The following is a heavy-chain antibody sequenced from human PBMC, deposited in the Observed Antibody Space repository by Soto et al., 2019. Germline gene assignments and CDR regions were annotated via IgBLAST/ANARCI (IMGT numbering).Heavy chain of an antibody. CDR1: GYSFAGYW. V-gene: IGHV5-10-1*01. CDR3: ARQIYDSDTGPNFQYYFES. Sequence: ESLNISCKGSGYSFAGYWITWVRQKPGKGLEWMGRIDPSDSQTYYSPSFRGHVTISVTKSITTVFLQWSSLRASDTAMYYCARQIYDSDTGPNFQYYFESWGQGTPVTLSS. D-gene: IGHD3-22*01. J-gene: IGHJ4*02. CDR2: IDPSDSQT.